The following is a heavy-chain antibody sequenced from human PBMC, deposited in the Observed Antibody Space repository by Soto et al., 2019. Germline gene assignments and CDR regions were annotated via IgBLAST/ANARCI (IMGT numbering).Heavy chain of an antibody. CDR2: IWYDGSNK. D-gene: IGHD3-22*01. Sequence: SLRLSCAASGFTFSSYGMHWVRQAPGKGLEWVAVIWYDGSNKYSADSVKGRFTISRDNSKNTLYLQMNSLRAEDTAVYYCARDWDYYDSSGYVVGAFDIWGQGTMVTVSS. CDR3: ARDWDYYDSSGYVVGAFDI. CDR1: GFTFSSYG. J-gene: IGHJ3*02. V-gene: IGHV3-33*01.